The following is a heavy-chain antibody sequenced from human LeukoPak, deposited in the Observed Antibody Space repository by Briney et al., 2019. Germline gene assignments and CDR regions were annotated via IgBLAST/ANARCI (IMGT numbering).Heavy chain of an antibody. CDR3: ASDGRYDSSGYPGY. Sequence: SETLSLTCAVYGGSFSGYYWSWIRQPPGKGLEWIGEINHSGSTNYNPSLKSRVTISVDTSKNQFSLKLSSVTAADTAVYYCASDGRYDSSGYPGYGGQGTLVTVSA. J-gene: IGHJ4*02. D-gene: IGHD3-22*01. CDR1: GGSFSGYY. V-gene: IGHV4-34*01. CDR2: INHSGST.